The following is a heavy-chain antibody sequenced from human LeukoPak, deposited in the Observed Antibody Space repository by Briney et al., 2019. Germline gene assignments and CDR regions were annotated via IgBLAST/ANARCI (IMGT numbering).Heavy chain of an antibody. J-gene: IGHJ4*02. V-gene: IGHV1-46*03. CDR2: INPSGADT. D-gene: IGHD1-26*01. CDR3: AVGATDY. CDR1: GYTFTSYY. Sequence: ASVKVSCKASGYTFTSYYMHWVRQAPGQGLEWMGIINPSGADTSHAPKFQGRVTMTWDTSTSTAYMELNSLRSEDTAVYCCAVGATDYWGQGTLVTVSS.